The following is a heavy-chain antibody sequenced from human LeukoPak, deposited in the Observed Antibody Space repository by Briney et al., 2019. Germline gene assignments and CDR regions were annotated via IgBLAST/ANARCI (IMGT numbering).Heavy chain of an antibody. CDR3: ARAAMVRGVPQFDY. Sequence: GGSLQISCKGSGYCFTSYWIGCVRQMPGKGLEWMGIIYPGDSDTRYSPSFQGQVTISADKSISTAYLQWSSLKASDTAMYYCARAAMVRGVPQFDYWGQGTLVTVSS. CDR2: IYPGDSDT. J-gene: IGHJ4*02. D-gene: IGHD3-10*01. CDR1: GYCFTSYW. V-gene: IGHV5-51*01.